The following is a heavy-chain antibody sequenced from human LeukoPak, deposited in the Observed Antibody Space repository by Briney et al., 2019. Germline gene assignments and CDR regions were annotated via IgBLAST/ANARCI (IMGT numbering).Heavy chain of an antibody. Sequence: ASVKVSCKVSGYTLTELSMHWVRQAPGKGLEWMGGFDPEDGETIYAQKFQGRVTMTEDTSTDTAYMELSSPRSEDTAVYYCATLGDDFWSGYYTLFDYWGQGTLVTVSS. CDR2: FDPEDGET. V-gene: IGHV1-24*01. D-gene: IGHD3-3*01. J-gene: IGHJ4*02. CDR1: GYTLTELS. CDR3: ATLGDDFWSGYYTLFDY.